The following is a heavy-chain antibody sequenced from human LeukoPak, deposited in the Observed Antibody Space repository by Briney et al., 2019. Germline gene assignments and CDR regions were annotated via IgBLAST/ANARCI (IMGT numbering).Heavy chain of an antibody. CDR1: GFTVSSNY. V-gene: IGHV3-53*01. D-gene: IGHD2-2*01. CDR3: ARDLGCSTTSCRYNWFDP. Sequence: PGGSLRLSCAASGFTVSSNYMSWVRQAPGKGLEWVSVIYSGGSTYYADSVKGRFTISRDNSKNTLYLQMNSLRAEDTAVYHCARDLGCSTTSCRYNWFDPWGQGTLVTVSS. CDR2: IYSGGST. J-gene: IGHJ5*02.